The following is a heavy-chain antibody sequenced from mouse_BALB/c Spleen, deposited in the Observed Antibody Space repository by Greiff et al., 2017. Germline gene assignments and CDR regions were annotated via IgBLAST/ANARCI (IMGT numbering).Heavy chain of an antibody. Sequence: EVQLQQSGAELVKPGASVKLSCTASGFNIKDTYMHWVKQRPEQGLEWIGRIDPANGNTKYDPKFQGKATITADTSSNTAYLQLSSLTSEDTAVYYCARGDCYYLLFAYWGQGTLVTVSA. CDR3: ARGDCYYLLFAY. D-gene: IGHD2-3*01. J-gene: IGHJ3*01. CDR2: IDPANGNT. CDR1: GFNIKDTY. V-gene: IGHV14-3*02.